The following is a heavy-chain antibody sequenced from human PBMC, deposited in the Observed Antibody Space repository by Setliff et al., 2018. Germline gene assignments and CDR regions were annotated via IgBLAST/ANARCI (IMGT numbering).Heavy chain of an antibody. CDR2: IHPSNSDT. CDR3: ARNRVALYDAFDI. Sequence: GESLKISCKGSGYSFSNYWIGWVRQMSGKGLEWMGIIHPSNSDTVYSPSFQGQVTTSADRSITTAYLQWSSLKASDTAIYYCARNRVALYDAFDIWGQGTMVTVSS. CDR1: GYSFSNYW. D-gene: IGHD5-12*01. J-gene: IGHJ3*02. V-gene: IGHV5-51*01.